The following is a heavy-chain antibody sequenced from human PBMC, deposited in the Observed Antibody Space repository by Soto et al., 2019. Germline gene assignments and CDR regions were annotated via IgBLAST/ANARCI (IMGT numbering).Heavy chain of an antibody. V-gene: IGHV6-1*01. CDR1: GDSVSSNSAA. J-gene: IGHJ6*02. CDR2: RYYRSKWYN. D-gene: IGHD6-6*01. CDR3: ARLPYSRSSGSNYYYNYGMDA. Sequence: QVQLQQSGPGLVKPSQTLSLTCAISGDSVSSNSAAWDWIRQSPSRGREWLGRRYYRSKWYNDYTPYMKRKIPITPKTSKKQFPLQLNRVTTKDTAVYYCARLPYSRSSGSNYYYNYGMDAWDQGTTVTASS.